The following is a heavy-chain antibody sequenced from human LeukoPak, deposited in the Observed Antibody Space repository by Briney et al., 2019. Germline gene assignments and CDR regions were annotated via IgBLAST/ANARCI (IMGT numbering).Heavy chain of an antibody. J-gene: IGHJ4*02. D-gene: IGHD1-7*01. V-gene: IGHV3-7*01. CDR2: INEGGGEK. Sequence: GGSLRLSCAVSGFSFSTYWMSWVRQAPGKGLEWVANINEGGGEKYHVDSVEGRFTISRDNRRNSLYLQMNSLRAEDTAVYYCARASDVGTTDYWGQGTLVAVSS. CDR1: GFSFSTYW. CDR3: ARASDVGTTDY.